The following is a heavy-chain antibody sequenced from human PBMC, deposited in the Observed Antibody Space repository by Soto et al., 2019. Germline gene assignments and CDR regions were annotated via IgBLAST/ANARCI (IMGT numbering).Heavy chain of an antibody. CDR3: ARRGFGALHGLVDV. Sequence: PSETLSLTCTVSNGSISNYYGSWIRQPPGKGMEWIGYVHHSWGSFYNPSLQSRVAISLDTSKSQFSLKLTSVTATDTAVYYCARRGFGALHGLVDVGGQGIRAPVP. CDR2: VHHSWGS. CDR1: NGSISNYY. D-gene: IGHD3-10*01. V-gene: IGHV4-59*08. J-gene: IGHJ6*02.